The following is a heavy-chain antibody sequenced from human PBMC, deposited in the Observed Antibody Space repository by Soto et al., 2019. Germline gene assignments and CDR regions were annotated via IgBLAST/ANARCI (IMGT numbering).Heavy chain of an antibody. Sequence: ASVKVSCKTSGYTFSNYGITWVRQAPGQPLEWPGWISLYSDGTSYAQKFRGRVSMTTDTSTTTAYMELRSLRSDDAAVYYCARVVPGAEAWFGPWGQGTLVTVS. CDR2: ISLYSDGT. J-gene: IGHJ5*02. V-gene: IGHV1-18*01. CDR1: GYTFSNYG. CDR3: ARVVPGAEAWFGP.